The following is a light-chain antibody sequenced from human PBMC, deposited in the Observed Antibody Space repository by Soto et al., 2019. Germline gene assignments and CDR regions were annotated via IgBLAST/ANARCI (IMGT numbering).Light chain of an antibody. CDR2: KND. Sequence: QSVLTQPPSASGTPGQRVTISCSGSSSNIGGNNVYWYQQLPGSAPKLLIYKNDQRPSGVPDRFSASKSGTAASLAISGLRSEDEADYHCAAWDDSRSAVVFGGGTKVTVL. CDR3: AAWDDSRSAVV. V-gene: IGLV1-47*01. CDR1: SSNIGGNN. J-gene: IGLJ2*01.